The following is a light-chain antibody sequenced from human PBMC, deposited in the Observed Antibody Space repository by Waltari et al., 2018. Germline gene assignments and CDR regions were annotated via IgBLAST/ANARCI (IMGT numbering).Light chain of an antibody. CDR3: CSYAGSSTYV. Sequence: QSALTQPASVSGSPGQSITISCTGTSSDVGSYNLVSWYQQHPGKAPKLLIYDCSNRPSGVSNRFSGAKSGDTASLTISGLQAEDEADYYCCSYAGSSTYVFGTGTKVTVL. CDR1: SSDVGSYNL. J-gene: IGLJ1*01. CDR2: DCS. V-gene: IGLV2-23*01.